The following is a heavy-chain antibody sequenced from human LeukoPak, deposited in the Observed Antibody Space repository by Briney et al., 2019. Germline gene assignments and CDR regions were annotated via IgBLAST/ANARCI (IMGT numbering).Heavy chain of an antibody. CDR3: ARGVPRDRLRFLEWLLSPTWFDP. V-gene: IGHV4-38-2*02. Sequence: SETLSLTCTVSGYSISSGYYWGWIRQPPGKGLEWIGGIYHSGSTHYNPSLKSRVTISVDTSKNQFSLKLSSVTAADTAVYYCARGVPRDRLRFLEWLLSPTWFDPWGQGTLVTVSS. J-gene: IGHJ5*02. CDR1: GYSISSGYY. CDR2: IYHSGST. D-gene: IGHD3-3*01.